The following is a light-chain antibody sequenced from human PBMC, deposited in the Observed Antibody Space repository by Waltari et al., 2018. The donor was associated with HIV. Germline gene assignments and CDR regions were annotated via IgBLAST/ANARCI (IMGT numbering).Light chain of an antibody. CDR3: QSYDSSLSGSV. V-gene: IGLV1-40*01. CDR1: SSNIGPGHD. CDR2: VNI. J-gene: IGLJ2*01. Sequence: QSVLTQPPSVSGAPGQRVTTSCTGSSSNIGPGHDVHCYQQLPGTAPNRLCYVNIPLPSGVPDRFSGSKSGTSASLAITGLQAEDEADYYCQSYDSSLSGSVFGGGTKLTVL.